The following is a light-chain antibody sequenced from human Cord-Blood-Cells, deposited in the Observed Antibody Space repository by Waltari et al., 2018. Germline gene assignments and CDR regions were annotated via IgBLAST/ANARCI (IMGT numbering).Light chain of an antibody. CDR1: QSVSSY. CDR2: DAS. J-gene: IGKJ5*01. V-gene: IGKV3-11*01. Sequence: EIVLTQSPATQSLSPGERATLSCRASQSVSSYLACYQQKPGQAPRLLIYDASNRATGIPARLSDSGSGTDFTLTISSLEPEDFAVYYCQQRSNWPITVGQGTRLEIK. CDR3: QQRSNWPIT.